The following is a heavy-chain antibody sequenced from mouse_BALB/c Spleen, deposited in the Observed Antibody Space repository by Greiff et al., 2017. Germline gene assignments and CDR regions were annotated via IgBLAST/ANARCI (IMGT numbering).Heavy chain of an antibody. CDR1: GFTFSSYA. D-gene: IGHD3-1*01. CDR3: ARGRAEARGLSMDY. V-gene: IGHV2-9*02. CDR2: IWAGGST. Sequence: VQRVESGGGLVKPGGSLKLSCAASGFTFSSYAMSWVRQPPGKGLEWLGVIWAGGSTNYNSALMSRLSISKDNSKSQVFLKMNSLQTDDTAMYYCARGRAEARGLSMDYWGQGTSVTVSS. J-gene: IGHJ4*01.